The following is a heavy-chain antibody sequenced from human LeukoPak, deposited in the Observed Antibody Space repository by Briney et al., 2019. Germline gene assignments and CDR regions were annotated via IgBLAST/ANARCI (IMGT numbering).Heavy chain of an antibody. D-gene: IGHD6-13*01. CDR1: GFTFSDYY. CDR3: ARTPTGYSSYYYYYYYMDV. CDR2: ISSSGSTI. Sequence: RPGGSLRLSCAASGFTFSDYYMSWIRQAPGKGLEWVSYISSSGSTIYYADSVKGRFTISRDNAKNSLYLQMNSLRAEDTAVYYCARTPTGYSSYYYYYYYMDVWGKGTTVTVSS. V-gene: IGHV3-11*01. J-gene: IGHJ6*03.